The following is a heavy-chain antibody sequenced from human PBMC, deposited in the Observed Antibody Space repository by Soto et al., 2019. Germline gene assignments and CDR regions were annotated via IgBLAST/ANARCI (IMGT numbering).Heavy chain of an antibody. J-gene: IGHJ6*03. CDR2: ISYDGSNK. Sequence: GGSLRLSCAASGFTFSSYGMHWVRQAPGKGLEWVAVISYDGSNKYYADSVKGRFTISRDNSKNTLYLQMNSLRAEDTAVYYCAKERYYYYYMDVWGKGTTVTVSS. CDR3: AKERYYYYYMDV. V-gene: IGHV3-30*18. CDR1: GFTFSSYG.